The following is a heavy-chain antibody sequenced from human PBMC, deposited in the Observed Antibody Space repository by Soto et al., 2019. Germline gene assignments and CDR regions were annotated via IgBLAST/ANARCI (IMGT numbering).Heavy chain of an antibody. J-gene: IGHJ6*02. CDR1: GYTFSSYW. CDR2: IDPSDSYS. D-gene: IGHD3-22*01. CDR3: ARHGNYYDSSGYFDNYYYALDV. Sequence: PGESLKISCQGSGYTFSSYWISWVRQMPGKGLEWMGRIDPSDSYSNYSPSFQGHVTVSVDKTINTAYLQWSSLKASDTAMYYCARHGNYYDSSGYFDNYYYALDVWGRGTTVTVSS. V-gene: IGHV5-10-1*01.